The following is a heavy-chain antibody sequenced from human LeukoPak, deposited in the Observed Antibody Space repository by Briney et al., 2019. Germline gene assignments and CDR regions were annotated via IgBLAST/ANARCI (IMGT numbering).Heavy chain of an antibody. CDR3: ARDRIQLGGSIDY. CDR1: GGSISGGGYY. CDR2: IYYSGST. J-gene: IGHJ4*02. V-gene: IGHV4-31*03. Sequence: KPSETLSLTCTVSGGSISGGGYYWSWIRQHPGKGLEWIGYIYYSGSTYYNPSLKSRVTISVDTSKNQFSLKLSSVTAADTAVYYCARDRIQLGGSIDYWGQGTLVTVSS. D-gene: IGHD5-18*01.